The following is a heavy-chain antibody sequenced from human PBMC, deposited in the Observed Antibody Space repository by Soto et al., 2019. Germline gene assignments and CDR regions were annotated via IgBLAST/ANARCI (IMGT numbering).Heavy chain of an antibody. CDR3: ARVGGYGSGSHYYGMDV. J-gene: IGHJ6*02. CDR2: ISSSSSTI. D-gene: IGHD3-10*01. V-gene: IGHV3-48*01. CDR1: GFTFSSYS. Sequence: GGSLRLSCAASGFTFSSYSMNWVRQAPGKGLEWVSYISSSSSTIYYADSVKGRFTISRDNAKNSLYLQMNSLRAEDTAVYYCARVGGYGSGSHYYGMDVWGQGTTVTVSS.